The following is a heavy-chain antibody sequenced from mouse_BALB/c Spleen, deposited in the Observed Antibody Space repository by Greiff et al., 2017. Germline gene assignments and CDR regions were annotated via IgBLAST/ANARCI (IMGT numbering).Heavy chain of an antibody. D-gene: IGHD1-2*01. CDR3: ARGDTTATGFDY. CDR2: ISSGGST. V-gene: IGHV5-6-5*01. Sequence: EVMLVESGGGLVKPGGSLKLSCAASGFTFSSYAMSWVRQTPEKRLEWVASISSGGSTYYPDSVKGRFTISRDNAWNILYLQMSSLRSEDTAMYYCARGDTTATGFDYWGQGTTLTVSS. J-gene: IGHJ2*01. CDR1: GFTFSSYA.